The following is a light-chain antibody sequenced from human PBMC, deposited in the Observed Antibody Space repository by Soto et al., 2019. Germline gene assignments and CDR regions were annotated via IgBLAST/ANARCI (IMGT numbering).Light chain of an antibody. CDR3: QQYNSYWYT. Sequence: DIQMTQSPSTLSASVGDAVNITCRASQNINTWLAWYQQKPGKAPNLLIYDASNLQSGVPLRFSGSGSGTEFTLTISSLQPDDFATYYCQQYNSYWYTFGQGTRLEIK. V-gene: IGKV1-5*01. CDR2: DAS. J-gene: IGKJ2*01. CDR1: QNINTW.